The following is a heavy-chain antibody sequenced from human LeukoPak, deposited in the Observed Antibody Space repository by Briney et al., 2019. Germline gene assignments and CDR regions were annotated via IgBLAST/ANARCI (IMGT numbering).Heavy chain of an antibody. V-gene: IGHV3-74*01. D-gene: IGHD4-17*01. CDR1: GFTFSNYW. J-gene: IGHJ4*02. Sequence: GGSLRLSCAASGFTFSNYWMHWVRQAPGKGLVWVSRINSDGSSTTYADSVKGRFTISRDNAKNTLYLQMNSLRAEDTAVYYCARGVHATVTRFDSWGQGALVPVS. CDR3: ARGVHATVTRFDS. CDR2: INSDGSST.